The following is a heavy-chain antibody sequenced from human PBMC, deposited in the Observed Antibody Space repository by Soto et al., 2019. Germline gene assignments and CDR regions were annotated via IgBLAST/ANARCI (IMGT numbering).Heavy chain of an antibody. J-gene: IGHJ4*02. CDR3: ASHNPPSDDFWSGYYGAFDY. D-gene: IGHD3-3*01. CDR1: GFTFSSYA. V-gene: IGHV3-23*01. CDR2: ISGSGGST. Sequence: EVQLLESGGGLVQPGGSLRLSCAASGFTFSSYAMSWVRQPPGKGLEWVSAISGSGGSTYYADSVKGRFTISRDNSKNTLYLQMNSLRAEDTAVYYCASHNPPSDDFWSGYYGAFDYWGQGTLVTVSS.